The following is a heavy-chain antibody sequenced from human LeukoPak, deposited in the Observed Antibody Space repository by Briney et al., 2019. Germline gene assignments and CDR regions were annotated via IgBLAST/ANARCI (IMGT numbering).Heavy chain of an antibody. CDR2: INYSGST. D-gene: IGHD4-11*01. J-gene: IGHJ4*02. CDR3: ARAGRYSKGSWDY. V-gene: IGHV4-34*01. CDR1: GGSFSGYY. Sequence: SETLSLTCAVYGGSFSGYYWSWIRQPPGKGLEWIGEINYSGSTNYNPSLKSRVTISVDTSKNQFSLKLSSVTAADTAVYYCARAGRYSKGSWDYWGQGTLVTVSS.